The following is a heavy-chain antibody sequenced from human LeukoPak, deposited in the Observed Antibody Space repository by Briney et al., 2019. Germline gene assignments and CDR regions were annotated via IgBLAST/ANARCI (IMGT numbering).Heavy chain of an antibody. CDR1: GGSISSGGYY. CDR2: IYYSGST. Sequence: SQTLSLTCTVSGGSISSGGYYWSWIRQPPGKGLEWIGYIYYSGSTNYNPSLKSRVTISVDTSKNQFSLKLSSVTAADTAVYYCARAPSSSGYYWDGPWFDPWGQGTLVTVSS. J-gene: IGHJ5*02. D-gene: IGHD3-22*01. CDR3: ARAPSSSGYYWDGPWFDP. V-gene: IGHV4-61*08.